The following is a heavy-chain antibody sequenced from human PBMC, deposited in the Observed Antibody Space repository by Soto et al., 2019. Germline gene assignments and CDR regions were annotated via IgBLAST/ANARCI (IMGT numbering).Heavy chain of an antibody. D-gene: IGHD6-6*01. CDR2: IIPILGIA. CDR1: GGTFSSYT. CDR3: ARVRQLVGYFYYYMDV. J-gene: IGHJ6*03. V-gene: IGHV1-69*02. Sequence: SVKVSCKASGGTFSSYTISWVRQAPGQGLEWMGRIIPILGIANYAQKFQGRVTMTTDTSTSTAYMELRGLRSDDTAVYYCARVRQLVGYFYYYMDVWGKGTTVTVSS.